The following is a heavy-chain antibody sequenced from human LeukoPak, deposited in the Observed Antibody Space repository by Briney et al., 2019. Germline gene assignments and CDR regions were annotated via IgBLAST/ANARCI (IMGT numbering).Heavy chain of an antibody. CDR2: INSDVSTT. CDR1: GFTSSAYW. J-gene: IGHJ3*02. V-gene: IGHV3-74*01. CDR3: ARYGRYRAFDI. Sequence: PGGSLRPSCAASGFTSSAYWMHWVRQVPGKGLVWVSRINSDVSTTNYADSVKGRFTISRDNAKNTIYLQMNSLRAEDTAVYYCARYGRYRAFDIWGPGTVVTVSS. D-gene: IGHD1-26*01.